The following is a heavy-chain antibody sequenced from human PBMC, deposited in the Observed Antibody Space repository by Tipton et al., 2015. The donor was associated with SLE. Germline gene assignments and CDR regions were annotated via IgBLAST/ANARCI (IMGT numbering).Heavy chain of an antibody. CDR3: AKVRRGDGYNLYGMDV. CDR1: GFTFSSYA. CDR2: ISGSGGST. V-gene: IGHV3-23*01. Sequence: SLRLSCEASGFTFSSYAMYWVRQPPGKGLEWVSAISGSGGSTYYAESVKGRFTISRDNSKNTLYLQMNSLRADDTAVYYCAKVRRGDGYNLYGMDVWGQGTAVTISS. D-gene: IGHD1-14*01. J-gene: IGHJ6*02.